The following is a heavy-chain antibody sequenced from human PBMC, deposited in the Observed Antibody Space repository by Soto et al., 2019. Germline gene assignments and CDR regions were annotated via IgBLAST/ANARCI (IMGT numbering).Heavy chain of an antibody. CDR1: GGSLGSTSYY. Sequence: SETLSLTCTVSGGSLGSTSYYWGWIRQPPGKGLEWIGSIYYSGNTYYNPSPKSRVAISIDTSKNQFSLKLSSATAADTAVYYCASMSGTYCGGDCYPEYFQHWGQGTLVTVSS. D-gene: IGHD2-21*02. CDR3: ASMSGTYCGGDCYPEYFQH. J-gene: IGHJ1*01. V-gene: IGHV4-39*01. CDR2: IYYSGNT.